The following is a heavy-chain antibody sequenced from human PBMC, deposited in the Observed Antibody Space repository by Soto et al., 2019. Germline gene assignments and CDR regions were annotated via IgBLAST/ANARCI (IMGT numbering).Heavy chain of an antibody. D-gene: IGHD3-10*02. Sequence: EVQLLESGGGLVQPGGSLRLSCAASGFTFSSYAMSWVRQAPGKGLEWVSAISGSGGSTYYADSVKGRFTIYRDNSKNTLYLQMNSLRAEDTAVYDCAKDNDRGVSNYFDYWGQGTLVTVSS. CDR2: ISGSGGST. CDR3: AKDNDRGVSNYFDY. V-gene: IGHV3-23*01. J-gene: IGHJ4*02. CDR1: GFTFSSYA.